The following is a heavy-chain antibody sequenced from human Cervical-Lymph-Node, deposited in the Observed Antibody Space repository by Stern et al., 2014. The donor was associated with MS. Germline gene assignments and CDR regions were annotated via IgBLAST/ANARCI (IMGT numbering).Heavy chain of an antibody. D-gene: IGHD3-3*01. CDR2: IDWNDDK. Sequence: QVTLRESGPALVKPTQTLTLTCTFSGFSLSTSGMRVSWIRQPPGRALEWLARIDWNDDKFYSTFLKTRLTISKDTSKNQVVLTMTNMDPVDTATYYCARVSWSKIDYWGQGTLVTVS. V-gene: IGHV2-70*04. CDR3: ARVSWSKIDY. CDR1: GFSLSTSGMR. J-gene: IGHJ4*02.